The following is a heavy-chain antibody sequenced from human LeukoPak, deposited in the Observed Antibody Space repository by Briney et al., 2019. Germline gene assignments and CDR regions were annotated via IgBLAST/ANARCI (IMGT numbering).Heavy chain of an antibody. V-gene: IGHV3-23*01. D-gene: IGHD3-10*01. CDR1: GFTFSSYA. J-gene: IGHJ4*02. CDR2: ISGSGGST. Sequence: GGSLRLSCAASGFTFSSYAMSWVRQAPGKGLEWVSAISGSGGSTYYADSVKGRFTISRDNPKNTLYLQMNSLRAEDTAVYYCAKDLYYGSGSYYDYWGQGTLVTVSS. CDR3: AKDLYYGSGSYYDY.